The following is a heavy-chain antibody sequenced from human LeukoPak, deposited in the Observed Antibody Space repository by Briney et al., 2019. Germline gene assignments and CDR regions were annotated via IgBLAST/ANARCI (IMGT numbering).Heavy chain of an antibody. V-gene: IGHV4-59*01. D-gene: IGHD6-19*01. J-gene: IGHJ4*02. CDR1: GGSISSYY. Sequence: PSETLSLTCTVSGGSISSYYWTWIRQPPGKGLEWIGFIYNSRNTNYNPSLKSRVTISFDTSKNQFSLKLSSVTAADTAVYYCASSRYSSGWFDYWGQGTLVTVSS. CDR3: ASSRYSSGWFDY. CDR2: IYNSRNT.